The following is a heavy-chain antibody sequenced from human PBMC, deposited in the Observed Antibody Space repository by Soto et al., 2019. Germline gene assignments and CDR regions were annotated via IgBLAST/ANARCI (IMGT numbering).Heavy chain of an antibody. V-gene: IGHV3-23*01. J-gene: IGHJ4*02. CDR1: GITFGNYA. CDR2: ISGNSGNT. Sequence: PGGSLRLSCTASGITFGNYAMNWVRQAPGKGLEWVSSISGNSGNTYFADSVKGRFTISRDNSKNTLYLQLNSLRADDTAVYYCAKVPLPRRYFDYWGQGTLVTVSS. D-gene: IGHD3-10*01. CDR3: AKVPLPRRYFDY.